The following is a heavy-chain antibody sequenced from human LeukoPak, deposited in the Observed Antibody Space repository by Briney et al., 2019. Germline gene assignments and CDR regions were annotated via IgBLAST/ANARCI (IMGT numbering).Heavy chain of an antibody. J-gene: IGHJ4*02. D-gene: IGHD2-15*01. CDR3: ARDYRGYRAPYYFDY. CDR1: GFTFSSYW. V-gene: IGHV3-7*01. Sequence: GGSLRLSCAASGFTFSSYWMSWVGQAPGEGLEWVANIKQDGSEKYYVDSVKGRFTISRDNAKNSLYLQMNSLRAEDTAVYYCARDYRGYRAPYYFDYWGQGTLVTVSS. CDR2: IKQDGSEK.